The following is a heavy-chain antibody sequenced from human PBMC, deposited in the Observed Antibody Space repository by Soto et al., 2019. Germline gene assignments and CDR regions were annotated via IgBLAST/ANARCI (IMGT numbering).Heavy chain of an antibody. D-gene: IGHD3-3*01. Sequence: ASVKVSCKVSGYSLTELSMHWVRQAPGKGLEWMGRFDPEDGETIFAQKFQGRVTMTEDTSTDTAYMELSSLRSEDTAVYYCATGPTISDALDAWVLGTPVTVS. CDR3: ATGPTISDALDA. CDR1: GYSLTELS. J-gene: IGHJ6*02. CDR2: FDPEDGET. V-gene: IGHV1-24*01.